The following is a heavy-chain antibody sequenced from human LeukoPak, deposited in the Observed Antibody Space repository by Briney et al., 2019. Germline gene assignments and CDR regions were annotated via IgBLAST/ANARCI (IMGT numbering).Heavy chain of an antibody. CDR3: ARRAGAYTHPYDY. V-gene: IGHV3-66*04. Sequence: GGSLRLSCAASGVIFSDYYRNWIRQAPGKGLEWVAFIYSAGSTHYSDSVKGRVTISIDNSKNTLYLQMNSLRAEDTAVYYCARRAGAYTHPYDYWGQGTLVTVS. CDR2: IYSAGST. D-gene: IGHD3-16*01. J-gene: IGHJ4*02. CDR1: GVIFSDYY.